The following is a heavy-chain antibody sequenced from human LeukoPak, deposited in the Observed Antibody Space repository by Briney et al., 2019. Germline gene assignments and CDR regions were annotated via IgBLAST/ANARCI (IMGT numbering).Heavy chain of an antibody. V-gene: IGHV6-1*01. J-gene: IGHJ6*03. D-gene: IGHD6-6*01. CDR1: GDSVSRTNVA. Sequence: SQTLSLTRAISGDSVSRTNVAWNWIRQSPSRGLEWLGRTYYRSKWYNDYAISVKSRININPDTSKNHISLQLSSVTPEDTAVYYCTRGVEFSRAFFYFMDVWGKGSTVTVSS. CDR3: TRGVEFSRAFFYFMDV. CDR2: TYYRSKWYN.